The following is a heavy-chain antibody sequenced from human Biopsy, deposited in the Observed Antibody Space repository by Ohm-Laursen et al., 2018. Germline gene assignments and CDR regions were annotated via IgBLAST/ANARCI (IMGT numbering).Heavy chain of an antibody. CDR2: ITHSGYT. V-gene: IGHV4-34*01. D-gene: IGHD2-8*01. Sequence: SETLSLTCPVYSGSFSSNYWTWIRQPPGKGLEWIGEITHSGYTNYNPSLKSRFTVSVDTSKNQFSRKLSSLTAADTAVYYCASRLYGPNPIDYWGQGTLVTVSS. J-gene: IGHJ4*02. CDR1: SGSFSSNY. CDR3: ASRLYGPNPIDY.